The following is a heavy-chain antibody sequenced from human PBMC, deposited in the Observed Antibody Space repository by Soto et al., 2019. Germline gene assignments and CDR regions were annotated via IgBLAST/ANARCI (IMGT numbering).Heavy chain of an antibody. J-gene: IGHJ5*02. CDR3: ARRGCSGYGWFDP. CDR1: GGTFSSYA. D-gene: IGHD3-22*01. Sequence: QVQLVQSGAEVKKPGSSVKVSCKASGGTFSSYAISWVRQAPGQGLEWMGGIIPIFGTANYAQKFQGRVKITADESTSTADRELRSLSSEDTAVYYCARRGCSGYGWFDPWGQGTLVTVSS. CDR2: IIPIFGTA. V-gene: IGHV1-69*01.